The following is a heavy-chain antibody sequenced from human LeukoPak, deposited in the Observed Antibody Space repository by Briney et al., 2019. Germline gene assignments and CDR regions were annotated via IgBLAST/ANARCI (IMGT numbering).Heavy chain of an antibody. V-gene: IGHV4-59*01. CDR1: GGTISNYY. CDR2: IFYSGST. D-gene: IGHD3-22*01. CDR3: AREGDSSVKSAFDI. Sequence: SETLSLTCTVSGGTISNYYWSYIRQLPGKGLEWIGYIFYSGSTNYNPTLKSRATISLDMSRNQFSLNLTSVTAADTAVYYCAREGDSSVKSAFDIWGQGTMVTVSS. J-gene: IGHJ3*02.